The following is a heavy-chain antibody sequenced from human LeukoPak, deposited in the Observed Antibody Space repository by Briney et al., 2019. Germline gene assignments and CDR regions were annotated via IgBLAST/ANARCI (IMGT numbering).Heavy chain of an antibody. CDR2: ISDNEGRT. CDR1: GFTFNYYA. J-gene: IGHJ4*02. V-gene: IGHV3-23*01. Sequence: GGSLRFSCAASGFTFNYYAMSWVRQAPGKGLEWVSGISDNEGRTYYTDSVKGRFTISRDKTKNTVYLQMHNLRADDTAVYFCARHDSFIPYWGQGTLVTVSS. D-gene: IGHD5-18*01. CDR3: ARHDSFIPY.